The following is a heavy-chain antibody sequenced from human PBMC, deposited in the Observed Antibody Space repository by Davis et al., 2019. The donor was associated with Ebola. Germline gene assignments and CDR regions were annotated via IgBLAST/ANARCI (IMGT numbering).Heavy chain of an antibody. CDR2: IFYSGST. J-gene: IGHJ6*02. D-gene: IGHD4-11*01. V-gene: IGHV4-39*01. Sequence: MPSETLSLTCSVSGGPITSTAYYWAWVRQPPGKGLEWIGSIFYSGSTYYNPSLKSQVTISIDKSNSQFSLKMTTVTAADTSVYYCARLRGFSATRFDYSNSGLDVWGQGTTVTVS. CDR1: GGPITSTAYY. CDR3: ARLRGFSATRFDYSNSGLDV.